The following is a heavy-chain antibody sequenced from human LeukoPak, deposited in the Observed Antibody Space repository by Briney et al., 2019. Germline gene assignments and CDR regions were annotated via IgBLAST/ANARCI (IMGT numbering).Heavy chain of an antibody. V-gene: IGHV1-2*02. CDR2: INSNSGGT. CDR1: GYTFTGYY. J-gene: IGHJ6*03. D-gene: IGHD6-13*01. CDR3: ARDAIAAAGTQLPYYYYYMDV. Sequence: ASVKVSCKASGYTFTGYYMHWVRQAPGQGLEWMGWINSNSGGTNYAQKFQGRVTMTRDTSIITAYMDLSRLRSDDTAVYYCARDAIAAAGTQLPYYYYYMDVWGKGTTVTISS.